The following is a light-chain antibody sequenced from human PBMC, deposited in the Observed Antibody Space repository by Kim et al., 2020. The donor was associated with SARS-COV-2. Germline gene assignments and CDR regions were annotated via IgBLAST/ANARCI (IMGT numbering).Light chain of an antibody. CDR3: NQVNNWPHT. V-gene: IGKV3-15*01. CDR2: GAS. CDR1: LIASSK. J-gene: IGKJ2*01. Sequence: VPRGETASLAGRASLIASSKLGWYQQKAGLAHSLLIYGASTRAAGIPTRLSGSGSGTAFTLTVSSLQYEDFAVYYCNQVNNWPHTCGKGTKLEI.